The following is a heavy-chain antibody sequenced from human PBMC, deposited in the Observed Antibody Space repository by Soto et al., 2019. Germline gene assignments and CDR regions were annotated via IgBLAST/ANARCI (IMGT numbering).Heavy chain of an antibody. J-gene: IGHJ4*02. CDR2: ITTYNGNT. D-gene: IGHD1-1*01. Sequence: ASVKVSCKASGYTFSNYGIKWVRQAPGQGLEWVGWITTYNGNTNYAQKLQGRVTITTDTSTSTAYMELRSLTSEDTAVYYCARSSTVDTTAGGTDFDYWGQGTLVTVSS. V-gene: IGHV1-18*01. CDR3: ARSSTVDTTAGGTDFDY. CDR1: GYTFSNYG.